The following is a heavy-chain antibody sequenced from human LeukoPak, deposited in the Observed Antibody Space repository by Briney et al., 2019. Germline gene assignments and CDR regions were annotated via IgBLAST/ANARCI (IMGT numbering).Heavy chain of an antibody. J-gene: IGHJ6*03. V-gene: IGHV1-18*01. CDR3: ARELAYCSSTSCRSGYYYYMDV. Sequence: GASVKVSCKASGYTFTSYGISWVRQAPGQGLEWMGWISAYNGNTNYAQKLQGRVTMTTDTSTSTAYMELRSLRSEDTAVYYCARELAYCSSTSCRSGYYYYMDVWGKGTTVTVSS. D-gene: IGHD2-2*01. CDR2: ISAYNGNT. CDR1: GYTFTSYG.